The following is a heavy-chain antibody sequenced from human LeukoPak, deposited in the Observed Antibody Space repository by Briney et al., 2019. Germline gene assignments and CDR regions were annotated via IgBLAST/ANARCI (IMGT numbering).Heavy chain of an antibody. Sequence: ASVKVSCKASGGTFSSYAISWVRQAPGQGLEWMGRINPNSGGTTYAQKFQGRVTMTRDTSISTAYMELSRLRSDDTAVYYCARDELSGSSSGQDYWGQGTLVTVSS. D-gene: IGHD6-6*01. CDR3: ARDELSGSSSGQDY. CDR2: INPNSGGT. CDR1: GGTFSSYA. J-gene: IGHJ4*02. V-gene: IGHV1-2*06.